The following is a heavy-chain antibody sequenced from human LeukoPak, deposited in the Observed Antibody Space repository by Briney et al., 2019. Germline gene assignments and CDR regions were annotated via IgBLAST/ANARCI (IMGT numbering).Heavy chain of an antibody. CDR3: TSAGDYVWGSYRPYYYYYMDV. CDR2: ITSKVYGGTT. V-gene: IGHV3-49*04. Sequence: PGGSLRLSCTTSGFTFCDYAMNWVRQAPGKGLEWVGFITSKVYGGTTEYAASVKGRFTISRDDSESIAYLQMNSLKTEDTAVYPCTSAGDYVWGSYRPYYYYYMDVWGKGTTVTVSS. D-gene: IGHD3-16*02. CDR1: GFTFCDYA. J-gene: IGHJ6*03.